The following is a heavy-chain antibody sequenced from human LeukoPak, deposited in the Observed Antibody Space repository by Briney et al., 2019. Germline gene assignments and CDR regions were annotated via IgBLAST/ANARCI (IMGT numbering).Heavy chain of an antibody. CDR3: AKDLDCSGGTCHKAFDC. J-gene: IGHJ4*02. V-gene: IGHV3-30*02. CDR1: GFTLSTYG. CDR2: RRYDGSDK. Sequence: GGSLRLSCVASGFTLSTYGMHGVRQAPGKGLDWVAFRRYDGSDKFYGDSVKGRFTTSRDNSKNTLYLQTSRLRVEDTAVYYCAKDLDCSGGTCHKAFDCWGQGTLVTVSS. D-gene: IGHD2-15*01.